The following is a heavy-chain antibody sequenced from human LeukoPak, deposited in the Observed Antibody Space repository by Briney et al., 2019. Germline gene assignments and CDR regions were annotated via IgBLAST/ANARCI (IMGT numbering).Heavy chain of an antibody. D-gene: IGHD1-1*01. V-gene: IGHV4-4*07. J-gene: IGHJ6*02. CDR1: GGSISSYY. Sequence: SETLSLTCTVSGGSISSYYWTWVRQPAGKGLEWIGRIYTSGGTNYNPSLKSRVTISVDTSENRFSLKLTSVTAADTAVYYCARAPSYNSARLDVWGQGTTVTVSS. CDR2: IYTSGGT. CDR3: ARAPSYNSARLDV.